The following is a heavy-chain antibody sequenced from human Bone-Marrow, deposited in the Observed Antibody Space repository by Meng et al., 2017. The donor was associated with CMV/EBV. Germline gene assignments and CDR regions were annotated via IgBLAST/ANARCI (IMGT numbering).Heavy chain of an antibody. CDR1: GFTFSSYA. CDR2: ISYDGSNK. Sequence: GGSLRLSCAASGFTFSSYAMHWVRQAPGKGLEWVAVISYDGSNKCYADSVKGRFTISRDNSKNTLYLQMNSLRAEDTAVYYCARGLNYYDSSGYFDYWGQGTLVTVSS. CDR3: ARGLNYYDSSGYFDY. D-gene: IGHD3-22*01. V-gene: IGHV3-30*04. J-gene: IGHJ4*02.